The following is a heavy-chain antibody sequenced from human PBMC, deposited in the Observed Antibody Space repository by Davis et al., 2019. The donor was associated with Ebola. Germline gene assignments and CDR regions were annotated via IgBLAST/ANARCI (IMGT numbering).Heavy chain of an antibody. Sequence: GESLKISCAASGFTFSSYGMHWVRQAPGKGLEWVAVIWYDGSNKYYVDSVKGRFTISRDNAKNSLYLQMNSLRAEDTAVYYCARDEDNALSGLLWFGELYHSGSFDYWGQGTLVTVSS. D-gene: IGHD3-10*01. CDR3: ARDEDNALSGLLWFGELYHSGSFDY. J-gene: IGHJ4*02. CDR2: IWYDGSNK. V-gene: IGHV3-33*01. CDR1: GFTFSSYG.